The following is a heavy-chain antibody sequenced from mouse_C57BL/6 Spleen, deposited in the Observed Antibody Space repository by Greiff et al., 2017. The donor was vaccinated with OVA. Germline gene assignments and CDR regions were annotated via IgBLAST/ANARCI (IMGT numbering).Heavy chain of an antibody. D-gene: IGHD2-14*01. J-gene: IGHJ1*03. CDR2: ISNGGGST. V-gene: IGHV5-12*01. Sequence: DVMLVESGGGLVQPGGSLKLSCAASGFTFSDYYMYWVRQTPEKRLEWVAYISNGGGSTYYPDTVKGRFTISRDNAKNTLYLQMSRLKSEDTAMYYCAGHAVYDGYFDVWGTGTTVTVSS. CDR3: AGHAVYDGYFDV. CDR1: GFTFSDYY.